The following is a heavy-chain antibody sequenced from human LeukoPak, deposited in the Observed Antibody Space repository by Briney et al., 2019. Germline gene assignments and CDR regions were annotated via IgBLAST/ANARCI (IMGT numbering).Heavy chain of an antibody. CDR1: GYTFTSYG. Sequence: ASVKVSCKASGYTFTSYGISWVRQAPGQGLEWMGWISTYNGNTNYAQKVQGRVTMTTDTSTSTAYMELRSLRSDDTAVYYCARGLRFMEWFAKDAFDIWGQGTMVTVSS. CDR3: ARGLRFMEWFAKDAFDI. J-gene: IGHJ3*02. CDR2: ISTYNGNT. V-gene: IGHV1-18*01. D-gene: IGHD3-3*01.